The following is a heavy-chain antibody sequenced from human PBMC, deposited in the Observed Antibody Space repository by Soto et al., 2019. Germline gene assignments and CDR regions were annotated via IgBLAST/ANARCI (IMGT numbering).Heavy chain of an antibody. Sequence: EVQLLESGGGLVQPGGSLRLSCAASGFTFTSYAMSWVRQAPGKGPEWVSAISGSGDNTYYADSAKGRFTISRDNSKNTLYLQMNSLRADDTAVYYCAKELYSGSYYSFDSWGQGTLVTVSS. J-gene: IGHJ4*02. D-gene: IGHD1-26*01. V-gene: IGHV3-23*01. CDR2: ISGSGDNT. CDR3: AKELYSGSYYSFDS. CDR1: GFTFTSYA.